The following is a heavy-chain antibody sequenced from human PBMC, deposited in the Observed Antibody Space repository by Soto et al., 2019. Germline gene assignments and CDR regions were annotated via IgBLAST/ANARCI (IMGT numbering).Heavy chain of an antibody. CDR3: ARDSSNPVEWLSPNYYYYMDV. V-gene: IGHV1-8*01. CDR2: MNPNSGNT. J-gene: IGHJ6*03. CDR1: GYTFTSYD. D-gene: IGHD3-3*01. Sequence: ASVKVSCKASGYTFTSYDINWVRQATGQGLEWMGWMNPNSGNTDYAQKFQGRVTMTRNTSISTAYMELSSLRSEDTAVYYCARDSSNPVEWLSPNYYYYMDVWGKGTTVTVSS.